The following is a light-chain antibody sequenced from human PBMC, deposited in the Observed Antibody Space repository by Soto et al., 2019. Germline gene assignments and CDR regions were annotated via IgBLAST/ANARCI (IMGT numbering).Light chain of an antibody. V-gene: IGKV3-11*01. Sequence: EIVLTQSPATLSLPPGERATLSCRASQSVSSYLAWYQQKPGQAPRLLIYDASNRATGIPARFSGSGSGTDFPLTISSLEPEDFAVYYCQQRSNWPPITFGQGTRLEIK. CDR1: QSVSSY. CDR2: DAS. J-gene: IGKJ5*01. CDR3: QQRSNWPPIT.